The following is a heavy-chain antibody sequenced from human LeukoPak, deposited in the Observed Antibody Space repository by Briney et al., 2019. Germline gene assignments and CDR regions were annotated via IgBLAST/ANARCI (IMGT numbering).Heavy chain of an antibody. J-gene: IGHJ4*02. CDR1: GLPFSSYW. V-gene: IGHV3-23*01. CDR2: ISGGGAAT. D-gene: IGHD2-15*01. Sequence: GGSLRLSCVASGLPFSSYWMTWVRQAPGKGLEWISAISGGGAATYYADSVKGRFTISRDKSKNTLYLQMNSLRAEDTAVYYCAKGNAAAPFDYWGQGTLVTVSS. CDR3: AKGNAAAPFDY.